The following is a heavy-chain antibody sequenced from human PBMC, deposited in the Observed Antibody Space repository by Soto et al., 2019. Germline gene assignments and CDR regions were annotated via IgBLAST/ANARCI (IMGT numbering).Heavy chain of an antibody. Sequence: ASVKVSCKASGYTFTGYYMHWVRQAPGQGLEWMGWINPNSGGTNYAQKFQGWVTMTRDTSISTAYMELSRLRSDDTDVYYLARGETGDWWYYFDYWGQGTPVTVSS. CDR2: INPNSGGT. V-gene: IGHV1-2*04. CDR3: ARGETGDWWYYFDY. J-gene: IGHJ4*02. CDR1: GYTFTGYY. D-gene: IGHD7-27*01.